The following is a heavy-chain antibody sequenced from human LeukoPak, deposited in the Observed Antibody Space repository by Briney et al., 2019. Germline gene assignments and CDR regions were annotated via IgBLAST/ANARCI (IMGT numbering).Heavy chain of an antibody. CDR1: GFTFSNYG. CDR3: AKDFLPYCSGGTCYEDYFDY. CDR2: ISSDESNK. V-gene: IGHV3-30*18. D-gene: IGHD2-15*01. Sequence: GGSLRLSCAASGFTFSNYGMHWVRQAPGKGLEWVAVISSDESNKYFAVSVKGRFTVSRDNSKNTLYLQMNSLRTEDTAVYYCAKDFLPYCSGGTCYEDYFDYWGQGTLVTVSS. J-gene: IGHJ4*02.